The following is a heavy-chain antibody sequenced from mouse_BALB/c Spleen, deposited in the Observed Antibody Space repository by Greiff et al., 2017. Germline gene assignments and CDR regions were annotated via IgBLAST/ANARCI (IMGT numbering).Heavy chain of an antibody. CDR1: GFSFTSYG. Sequence: VQLVESGPGLVAPSQSLSITCTVSGFSFTSYGVHWVRQPPGKGLEWLGVIWAGGSTNYNSALMSRLSISKDNSKSQVFLKMNSLQTDDTAMYYCARGGVITRYYAMDYWGQGTSVTVSS. CDR3: ARGGVITRYYAMDY. J-gene: IGHJ4*01. D-gene: IGHD2-4*01. CDR2: IWAGGST. V-gene: IGHV2-9*02.